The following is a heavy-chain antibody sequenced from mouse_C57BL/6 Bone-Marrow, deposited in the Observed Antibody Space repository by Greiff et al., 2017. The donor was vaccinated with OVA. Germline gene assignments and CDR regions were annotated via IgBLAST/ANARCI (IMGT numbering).Heavy chain of an antibody. J-gene: IGHJ3*01. V-gene: IGHV1-81*01. Sequence: QVQLQQSGAELARPGASVKLSCKASGYTFTSYGISWVKQRTGQGLEWIGEIYPRSGNTYYNEKFKGKATLTADKSSSTAYMELRSLTSEDSAVDFCVGVYGYDDAYWGQGTLVTVSA. CDR2: IYPRSGNT. CDR1: GYTFTSYG. CDR3: VGVYGYDDAY. D-gene: IGHD2-2*01.